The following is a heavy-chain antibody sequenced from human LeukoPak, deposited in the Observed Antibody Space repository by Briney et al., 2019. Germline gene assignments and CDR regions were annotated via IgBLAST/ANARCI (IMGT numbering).Heavy chain of an antibody. CDR1: GFNFGTYW. J-gene: IGHJ4*02. CDR2: IRQDGSVK. Sequence: PGGSLRLSCAASGFNFGTYWMSWVRQAPGKGLEWLANIRQDGSVKFYVDSVKGRFTISRDNAKSSLYLRMNSLRVEDTAVYYCASSHDSSGNDWGQGTLVTVSS. CDR3: ASSHDSSGND. D-gene: IGHD3-22*01. V-gene: IGHV3-7*01.